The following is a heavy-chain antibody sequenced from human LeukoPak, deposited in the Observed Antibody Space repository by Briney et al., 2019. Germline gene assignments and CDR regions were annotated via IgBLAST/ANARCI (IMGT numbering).Heavy chain of an antibody. D-gene: IGHD2-2*02. V-gene: IGHV1-2*02. J-gene: IGHJ4*02. CDR1: GYTFTGSY. CDR2: INPNSGGT. Sequence: GASVKVSCKASGYTFTGSYMHWVRQAPGQGLEWMGWINPNSGGTNYAQKFQGRVTMTRDTSISTAYMELSRLRSDDTAVYYCASLGYCSSTSCNNFDYWGQGTLVTVSS. CDR3: ASLGYCSSTSCNNFDY.